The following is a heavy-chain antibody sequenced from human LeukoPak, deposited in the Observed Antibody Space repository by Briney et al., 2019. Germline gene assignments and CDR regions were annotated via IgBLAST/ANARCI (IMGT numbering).Heavy chain of an antibody. V-gene: IGHV4-30-4*08. J-gene: IGHJ6*03. Sequence: PSETLSLTCTVSGGSISSGDYYWSWIRLPPGKGLEWIGYIYYSGSTYYNPSLKSRVTISVDTSKNQFSLKLSSVTAADTAVYYCARSSTSPGADYYYYMDVWGKGTTVTVSS. CDR3: ARSSTSPGADYYYYMDV. CDR1: GGSISSGDYY. D-gene: IGHD2-2*01. CDR2: IYYSGST.